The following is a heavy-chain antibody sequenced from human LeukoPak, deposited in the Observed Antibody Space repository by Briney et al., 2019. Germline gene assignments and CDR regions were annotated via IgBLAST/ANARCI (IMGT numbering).Heavy chain of an antibody. J-gene: IGHJ4*02. V-gene: IGHV4-4*07. CDR1: GGSISSYY. D-gene: IGHD6-13*01. CDR3: ARVGAAASDY. Sequence: RTSETLSLTCTVSGGSISSYYWSWIRQPAGKGLEWIGRIYTSGSTNYNPSLKSRVTISVDTSKNQFSLKLSSVTAADTAVYYWARVGAAASDYWGQGTLVTVSA. CDR2: IYTSGST.